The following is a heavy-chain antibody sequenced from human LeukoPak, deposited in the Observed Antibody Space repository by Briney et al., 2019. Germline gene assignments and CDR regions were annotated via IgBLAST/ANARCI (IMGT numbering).Heavy chain of an antibody. CDR3: ARRGYCSSTSCRDNYYFDY. J-gene: IGHJ4*02. CDR2: INHSGST. V-gene: IGHV4-34*01. Sequence: PSETLSLTCAVYGGSFGGYYWSWIRQPPGKGLEWIGEINHSGSTNYNPSLKSRVTISVDTSKNQFSLKLSSVTAADTAVYYCARRGYCSSTSCRDNYYFDYWGQGTLVTVSS. CDR1: GGSFGGYY. D-gene: IGHD2-2*01.